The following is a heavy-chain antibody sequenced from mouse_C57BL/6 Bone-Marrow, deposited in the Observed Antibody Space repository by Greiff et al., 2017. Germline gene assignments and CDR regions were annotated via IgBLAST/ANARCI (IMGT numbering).Heavy chain of an antibody. Sequence: VQLQQSGAELARPGASVTMSCKASGYTFTTYPIEWMKQTHGKSLEWIGNFHPYNDDTKYNEKFKGKGTLTGEKSSKTVYLELSRLTSDDSAVYYCARCPKYYGSSPFAYWGQGTLVTVSA. V-gene: IGHV1-47*01. CDR3: ARCPKYYGSSPFAY. CDR1: GYTFTTYP. CDR2: FHPYNDDT. D-gene: IGHD1-1*01. J-gene: IGHJ3*01.